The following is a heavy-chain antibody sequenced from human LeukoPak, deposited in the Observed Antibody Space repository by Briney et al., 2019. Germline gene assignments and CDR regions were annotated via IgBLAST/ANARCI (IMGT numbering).Heavy chain of an antibody. Sequence: GGSLSLSCAASGFTFSSYWMSWVRQAPGKGLEWVANIKQDGSEKYYVDSVKGRFTISRDNAKNSLYLQMNSLRAEDTAVYYCARDIHYYDSSGYSLDYWGQGTLVTASS. D-gene: IGHD3-22*01. CDR3: ARDIHYYDSSGYSLDY. V-gene: IGHV3-7*01. J-gene: IGHJ4*02. CDR1: GFTFSSYW. CDR2: IKQDGSEK.